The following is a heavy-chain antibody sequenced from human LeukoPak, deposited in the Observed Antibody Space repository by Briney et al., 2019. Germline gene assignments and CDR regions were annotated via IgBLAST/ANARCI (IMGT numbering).Heavy chain of an antibody. CDR2: IYYSGST. CDR1: GGSISSGGYY. J-gene: IGHJ4*02. V-gene: IGHV4-61*08. D-gene: IGHD6-13*01. CDR3: ARGGEYSSSWPLFDY. Sequence: SETLSLTCTVSGGSISSGGYYWSWIRQPPGKGLEWIGYIYYSGSTNYNPSLKSRVTISVDTSKNQFSLKLSSVTAADTAVYYCARGGEYSSSWPLFDYWGQGTLVTVSS.